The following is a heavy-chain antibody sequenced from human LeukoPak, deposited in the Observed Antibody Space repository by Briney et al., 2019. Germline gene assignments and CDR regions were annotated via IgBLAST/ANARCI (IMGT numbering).Heavy chain of an antibody. D-gene: IGHD5-24*01. Sequence: PGGSLRLSCAASGFTVSSTYMNWVRQAPGRGLEWVSIIYSGGSTYYAESVRGRFTISRDNSKNTLYLQMSSLRAEDTALHYCARGDRRDGYRFDYWGQGTLVTVSS. J-gene: IGHJ4*02. CDR2: IYSGGST. CDR3: ARGDRRDGYRFDY. CDR1: GFTVSSTY. V-gene: IGHV3-53*01.